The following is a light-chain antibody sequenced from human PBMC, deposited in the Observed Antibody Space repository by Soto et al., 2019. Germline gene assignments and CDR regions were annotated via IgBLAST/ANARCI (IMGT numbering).Light chain of an antibody. CDR1: RSVSSNY. CDR3: QKYGSAFT. Sequence: EIVLTQSPGTLYLSPGERATLSCRASRSVSSNYLAWYQHKPGQGPRLLIYAASSRATGIPDRFSGSGSGTDFTLTISRLEPEDFALYYCQKYGSAFTFGPGTKVDIK. J-gene: IGKJ3*01. V-gene: IGKV3-20*01. CDR2: AAS.